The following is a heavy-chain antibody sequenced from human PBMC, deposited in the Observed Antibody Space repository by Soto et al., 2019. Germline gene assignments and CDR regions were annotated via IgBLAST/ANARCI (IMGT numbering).Heavy chain of an antibody. CDR3: ARSGLLSMVRGLILGYAFDI. D-gene: IGHD3-10*01. J-gene: IGHJ3*02. CDR1: GGSFSGYY. CDR2: INHSGST. Sequence: SETLSLTCAVYGGSFSGYYWSWIRQPPGKGLDWIGEINHSGSTNYNPSLKSRVTISVDTSKNQFSLKLSSVTAADTAVYYCARSGLLSMVRGLILGYAFDIWGQGTMVTVSS. V-gene: IGHV4-34*01.